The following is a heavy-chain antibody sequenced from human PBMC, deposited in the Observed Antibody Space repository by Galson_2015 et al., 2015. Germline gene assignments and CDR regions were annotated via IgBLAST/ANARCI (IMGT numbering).Heavy chain of an antibody. D-gene: IGHD5-18*01. J-gene: IGHJ6*03. CDR1: GYSFTSYW. Sequence: QSGAEVKKPGESLQISCKGSGYSFTSYWIGWVRQMPGKGLEWMGIIYPGDSDTRYSPSFQGQVTISADESISTAYLQWSSLKASDTAMYYCAIFPDTAMVSLSAYYMDVWGKGTTVTVSS. CDR3: AIFPDTAMVSLSAYYMDV. CDR2: IYPGDSDT. V-gene: IGHV5-51*01.